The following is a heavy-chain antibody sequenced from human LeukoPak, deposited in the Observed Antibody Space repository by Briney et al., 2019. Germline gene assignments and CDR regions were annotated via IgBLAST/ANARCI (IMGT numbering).Heavy chain of an antibody. CDR3: ARGDIVVVVAATIDC. V-gene: IGHV1-2*06. J-gene: IGHJ4*02. CDR1: GYTFTGYY. Sequence: ASVKVSCKASGYTFTGYYMHWVRQAPGQGLEWMGRINPNSGGTNYAQKFQGRVTMTRDTSISTAYMELSRLRSDDTAVYYCARGDIVVVVAATIDCWGQGTLVTVSS. D-gene: IGHD2-15*01. CDR2: INPNSGGT.